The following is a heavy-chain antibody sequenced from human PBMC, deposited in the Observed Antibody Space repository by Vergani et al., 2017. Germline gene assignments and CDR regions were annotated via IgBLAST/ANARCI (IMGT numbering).Heavy chain of an antibody. D-gene: IGHD6-19*01. CDR3: ARAKRGGLAVGATDS. CDR2: INPTTGNP. Sequence: QEQLVQSGSELKKPGASVKVSCKASGYSFNNYAIHWVRQAPGQGLEWMGWINPTTGNPTYARAFPGRFVFSLDTSISTAYLQIGSLKAEDTAVYFCARAKRGGLAVGATDSWGQGTLLTVSS. V-gene: IGHV7-4-1*01. J-gene: IGHJ4*02. CDR1: GYSFNNYA.